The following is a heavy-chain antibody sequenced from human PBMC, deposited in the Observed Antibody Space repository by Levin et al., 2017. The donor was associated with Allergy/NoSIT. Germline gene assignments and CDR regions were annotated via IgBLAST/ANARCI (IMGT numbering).Heavy chain of an antibody. J-gene: IGHJ4*02. CDR1: GFTFSSYG. CDR2: ISYDGSNK. Sequence: GGSLRLSCAASGFTFSSYGMHWVRQAPGKGLEWVAVISYDGSNKYYADSVKGRFTISRDNSKNTLYLQMNSLRAEDTAVYYCAKDLVGAFDYWGQGTLVTVSS. CDR3: AKDLVGAFDY. V-gene: IGHV3-30*18. D-gene: IGHD1-26*01.